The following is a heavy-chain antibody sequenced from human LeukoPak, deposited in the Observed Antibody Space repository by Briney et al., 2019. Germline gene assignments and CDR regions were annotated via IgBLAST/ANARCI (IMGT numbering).Heavy chain of an antibody. CDR1: GGTFSSYA. D-gene: IGHD3-10*01. V-gene: IGHV1-69*13. Sequence: ASVKVSCKASGGTFSSYAISWVRQAPGQGLEWMGGIIPIFGTANYAQKFQGRVTITADESTSTAYMELSSLRSEDTAVYYCARGLSRVRGVTIDYWGQGTLVTVSS. CDR3: ARGLSRVRGVTIDY. CDR2: IIPIFGTA. J-gene: IGHJ4*02.